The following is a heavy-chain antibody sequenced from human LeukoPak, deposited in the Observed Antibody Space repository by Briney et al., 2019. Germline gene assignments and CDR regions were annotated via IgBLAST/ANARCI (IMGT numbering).Heavy chain of an antibody. CDR1: GFTLSTYE. CDR3: ARGRGRSSYFGFDV. J-gene: IGHJ6*02. Sequence: GGSLRLSCAASGFTLSTYEMNWVRQAPGKGLEWISYIGFSGSAVNYADSVKGRFTISRDNAKNSLYLQMNSLRAEDTAAYYCARGRGRSSYFGFDVWGQGTTVTVSS. V-gene: IGHV3-48*03. CDR2: IGFSGSAV.